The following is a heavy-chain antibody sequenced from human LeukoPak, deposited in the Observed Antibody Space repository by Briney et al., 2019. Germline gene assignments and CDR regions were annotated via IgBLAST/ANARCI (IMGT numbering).Heavy chain of an antibody. CDR2: ITGYNANT. J-gene: IGHJ6*02. CDR1: GYAFTSSA. D-gene: IGHD5-12*01. CDR3: ARDGGNENYSQYGMDV. V-gene: IGHV1-18*01. Sequence: ASVKVSCKASGYAFTSSAISWVRQAPGQGLEWTGWITGYNANTHYGQKFQGRVTMTTDTSTSTAYMELRSLRSDDTAVYYCARDGGNENYSQYGMDVWGQGTTVTVSS.